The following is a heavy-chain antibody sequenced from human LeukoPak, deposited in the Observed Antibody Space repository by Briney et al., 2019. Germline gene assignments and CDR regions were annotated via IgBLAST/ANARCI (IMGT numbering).Heavy chain of an antibody. V-gene: IGHV4-34*01. J-gene: IGHJ5*02. D-gene: IGHD2-2*01. CDR1: GGSFSGYY. Sequence: SETLSLTCAVYGGSFSGYYWSWIRQPPGKGLEWIGEINHSGSTNYNPSLKSRVTISVDTSKNQFSLKLSSVTAADTAVYYCARLGYCSSTSCYDVDPWGQGTLVTVSS. CDR3: ARLGYCSSTSCYDVDP. CDR2: INHSGST.